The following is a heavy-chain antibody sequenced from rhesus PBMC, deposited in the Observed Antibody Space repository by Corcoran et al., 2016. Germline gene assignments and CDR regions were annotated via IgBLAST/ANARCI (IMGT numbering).Heavy chain of an antibody. CDR1: GFSLSTSGMG. CDR2: IYWDDDK. V-gene: IGHV2S1*01. J-gene: IGHJ6*01. CDR3: ARIDGSLYGLDS. Sequence: QVTLKESGPALVKPTQTLTLTCTFSGFSLSTSGMGVVWILQPPGKALKWLASIYWDDDKYYNTSLRSRLTISKDTSKNQVVLTMTNMDPVDTATYYCARIDGSLYGLDSWGQGVVVTVSS. D-gene: IGHD4-4*01.